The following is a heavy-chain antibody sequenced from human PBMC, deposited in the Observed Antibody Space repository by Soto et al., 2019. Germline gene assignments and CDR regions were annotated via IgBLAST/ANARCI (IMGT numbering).Heavy chain of an antibody. CDR1: GFPFSSYW. D-gene: IGHD3-9*01. CDR2: ISGDGVTT. V-gene: IGHV3-74*01. J-gene: IGHJ4*02. Sequence: EVQLVESGGDLVQRGGSLRLSCAASGFPFSSYWMHWVRHTPGKGLDWVARISGDGVTTYYADSVTGRFTVSRDNAKNTLSLQISGLRAEDTAVYYWAREYYGILTGYYTDYWGQGTLVSVSS. CDR3: AREYYGILTGYYTDY.